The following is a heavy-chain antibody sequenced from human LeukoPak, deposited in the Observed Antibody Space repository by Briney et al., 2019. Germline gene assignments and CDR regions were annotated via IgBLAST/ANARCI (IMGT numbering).Heavy chain of an antibody. CDR3: ATRVYGSGSYYGKSDAFDI. CDR2: INSDGSST. Sequence: GGSLRLSCAASGFTFSSYWMHWVRQAPGKGLVWVSRINSDGSSTSYADSVKGRFTISRDNAKNTLHLQMNSLRAEDTAVYYCATRVYGSGSYYGKSDAFDIWGQGTMVTVSS. D-gene: IGHD3-10*01. V-gene: IGHV3-74*01. CDR1: GFTFSSYW. J-gene: IGHJ3*02.